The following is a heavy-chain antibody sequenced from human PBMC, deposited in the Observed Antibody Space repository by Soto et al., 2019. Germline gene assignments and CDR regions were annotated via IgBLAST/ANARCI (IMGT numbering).Heavy chain of an antibody. CDR2: FDPEDGET. CDR3: ATRNLLHYYDSSGYRN. Sequence: ASVKVSCKVSGYTLTELSMHWVRQAPGKGPEWMGGFDPEDGETIYAQKFQGRVTMTEDTSTDTAYMELSSLRSEDTAVYYCATRNLLHYYDSSGYRNWGQGTLVTVSS. J-gene: IGHJ4*02. D-gene: IGHD3-22*01. CDR1: GYTLTELS. V-gene: IGHV1-24*01.